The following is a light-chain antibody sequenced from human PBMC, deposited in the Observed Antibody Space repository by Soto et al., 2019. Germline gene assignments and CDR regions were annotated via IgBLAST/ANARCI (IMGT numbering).Light chain of an antibody. CDR1: SSDVGSYNL. CDR2: EGS. J-gene: IGLJ1*01. V-gene: IGLV2-23*01. Sequence: QSALTQPASVSGSPGQSITISCTGTSSDVGSYNLVSWYQQYSGKAPKLMIYEGSKRPSGVSNRFSGSKSGNTASLTISGLQAEDEADYYCCSYAGSSTSYVFGTGTKLTVL. CDR3: CSYAGSSTSYV.